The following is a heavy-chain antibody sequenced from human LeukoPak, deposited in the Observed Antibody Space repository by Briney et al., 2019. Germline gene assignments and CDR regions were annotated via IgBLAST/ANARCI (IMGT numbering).Heavy chain of an antibody. CDR1: GGSFSGYY. J-gene: IGHJ6*03. V-gene: IGHV4-38-2*01. D-gene: IGHD3-9*01. CDR2: IYHSGST. CDR3: ARILSGYSLWYYYYMDV. Sequence: SETLSLTCAVYGGSFSGYYWGWIRQPPGKGLEWIGSIYHSGSTYYNPSLKSRVTISVDTSKNQFSLKLSSVTAADTAVYYCARILSGYSLWYYYYMDVWGKGTTVTVSS.